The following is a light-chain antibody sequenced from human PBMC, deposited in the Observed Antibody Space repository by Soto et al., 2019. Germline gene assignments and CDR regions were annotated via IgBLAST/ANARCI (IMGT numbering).Light chain of an antibody. J-gene: IGLJ1*01. CDR3: SSYSSSTTPYV. V-gene: IGLV2-14*03. CDR2: DVT. Sequence: QSALTQPASVSGSPGQSITISCTGTSSDVGDYDYVSWYQQHPGTAPKLIIYDVTSRPSGVSDRFSGSKSGNTASLTISGLQADDEADYFCSSYSSSTTPYVFGTGTKLTVL. CDR1: SSDVGDYDY.